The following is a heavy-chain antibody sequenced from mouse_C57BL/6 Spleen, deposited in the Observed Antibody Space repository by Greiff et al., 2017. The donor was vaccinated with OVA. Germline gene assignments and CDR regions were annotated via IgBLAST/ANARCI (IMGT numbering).Heavy chain of an antibody. D-gene: IGHD1-1*01. CDR2: IRPNSGST. V-gene: IGHV1-64*01. CDR3: ARTHYYGSTPYAMDY. J-gene: IGHJ4*01. Sequence: VQLQQPGAELVKPGASVKLSCKASGYTFTSYWMHWVKQRPGQGLEWIGMIRPNSGSTNYNEKFKSKATLTVDKSSSTAYMQLSSLTSEDSAVYYCARTHYYGSTPYAMDYWGQGTSVTVSS. CDR1: GYTFTSYW.